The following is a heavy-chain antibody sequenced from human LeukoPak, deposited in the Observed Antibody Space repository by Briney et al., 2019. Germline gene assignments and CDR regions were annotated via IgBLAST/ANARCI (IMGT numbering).Heavy chain of an antibody. J-gene: IGHJ4*02. CDR1: GGSISSYY. D-gene: IGHD3-22*01. Sequence: SEILPLTCTVSGGSISSYYWSWIRQPPAKGQEWIGYIYYTGNTNYNPSLKSRVTISVDMSKNQFSLKLSSVTAADTAVYYCARDRSPASSGYSYFDYWGQGTLVTVSS. CDR2: IYYTGNT. V-gene: IGHV4-59*13. CDR3: ARDRSPASSGYSYFDY.